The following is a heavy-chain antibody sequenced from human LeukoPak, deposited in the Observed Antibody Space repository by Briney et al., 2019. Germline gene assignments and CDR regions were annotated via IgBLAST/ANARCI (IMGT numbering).Heavy chain of an antibody. CDR3: AKKIHGIAVPGVNDAFDI. CDR2: ISGSGGST. Sequence: GGSLRLSCAASGFTFSSYAMSWVRQAPGKGLEWVSDISGSGGSTYYADSVKGRFTISRDNSKNTLYLQMNSLRAEDTAVHYCAKKIHGIAVPGVNDAFDIWGQGTMVTVSS. D-gene: IGHD6-19*01. CDR1: GFTFSSYA. V-gene: IGHV3-23*01. J-gene: IGHJ3*02.